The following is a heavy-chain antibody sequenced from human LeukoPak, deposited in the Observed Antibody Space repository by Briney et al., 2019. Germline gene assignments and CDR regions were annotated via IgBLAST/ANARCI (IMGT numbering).Heavy chain of an antibody. CDR3: ARASGAGSSWYSWFDT. CDR2: INTNTGNP. Sequence: ASVKVSCKASGYTFSNYAMNWVRQAPGQGLEWMGWINTNTGNPTYAQGFTGRFVFSLDTSVSTAYLQISSLKAEDTAVYYCARASGAGSSWYSWFDTWGQGTLVTVSS. V-gene: IGHV7-4-1*02. CDR1: GYTFSNYA. J-gene: IGHJ5*02. D-gene: IGHD6-13*01.